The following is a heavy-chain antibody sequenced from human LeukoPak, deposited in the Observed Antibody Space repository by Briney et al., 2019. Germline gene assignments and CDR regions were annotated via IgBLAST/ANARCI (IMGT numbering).Heavy chain of an antibody. V-gene: IGHV1-3*01. CDR1: GYTFTSYT. CDR2: INAGNGNT. J-gene: IGHJ6*03. Sequence: ASVKVSCKASGYTFTSYTMHWVRQAPGQRLEWMGWINAGNGNTKYSQKFQGRVTITRDTSASTAYMELSSLRSEDTAVYYCAREAAGTAFNYMDVWGKGTTVTVSS. CDR3: AREAAGTAFNYMDV. D-gene: IGHD6-25*01.